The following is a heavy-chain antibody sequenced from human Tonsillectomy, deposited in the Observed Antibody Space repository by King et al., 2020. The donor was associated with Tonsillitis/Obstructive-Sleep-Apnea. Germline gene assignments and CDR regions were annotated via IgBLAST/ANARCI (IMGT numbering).Heavy chain of an antibody. CDR1: GFSLSGSGMC. Sequence: VTLKESGPALVKPTQTLTLTCTFSGFSLSGSGMCVTWTRQPPGKALEWLARIDWDDDKYYSTSLKTRLTISKDTSKNQVVLTMTNMDPMDTATYFCARSDASWNFAAFDIWGQGTMVTVSS. J-gene: IGHJ3*02. D-gene: IGHD1-7*01. V-gene: IGHV2-70*11. CDR2: IDWDDDK. CDR3: ARSDASWNFAAFDI.